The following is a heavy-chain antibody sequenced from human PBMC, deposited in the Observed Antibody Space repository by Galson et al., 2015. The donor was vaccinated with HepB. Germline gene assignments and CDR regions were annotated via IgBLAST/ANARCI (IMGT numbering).Heavy chain of an antibody. J-gene: IGHJ4*02. D-gene: IGHD3-10*01. CDR3: AKGVGRFGELNY. CDR2: IRYDGSNK. Sequence: SLRLSCAASGFTFSSYGMHWVRQAPGKGLEWVAFIRYDGSNKYYADSVKGRFTISRDNSKNTLYLQMNSLRAEDTAVYYCAKGVGRFGELNYWGRGTLVTVSS. CDR1: GFTFSSYG. V-gene: IGHV3-30*02.